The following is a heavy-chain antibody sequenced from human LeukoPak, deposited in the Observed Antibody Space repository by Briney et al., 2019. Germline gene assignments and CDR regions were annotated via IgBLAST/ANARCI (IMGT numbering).Heavy chain of an antibody. J-gene: IGHJ4*02. D-gene: IGHD2-21*01. Sequence: PGGSLRLSCAASGFTFSSYGMHWVRQAPGKGLEWVSYINGGGSPIFYADSVRGRFTISRDNAKNSLHLQMNSLRAEDTAVYYCVRDNPRCCGVIPANIDDYWGQGTLVTVSS. CDR1: GFTFSSYG. V-gene: IGHV3-48*01. CDR3: VRDNPRCCGVIPANIDDY. CDR2: INGGGSPI.